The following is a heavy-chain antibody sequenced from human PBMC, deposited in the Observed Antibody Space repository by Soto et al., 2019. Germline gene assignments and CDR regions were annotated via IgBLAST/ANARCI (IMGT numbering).Heavy chain of an antibody. D-gene: IGHD3-3*02. CDR1: GYSFFSYY. V-gene: IGHV1-46*01. Sequence: ASVKVSCKASGYSFFSYYIHWVRQAPGQGLEWMGRFLASGGNTFYAQRFRGRASMTRDTSSTNTVSLELTSLTSDDTAVYYCARGGATIFGVIDSWGQGTRVTVSS. CDR2: FLASGGNT. J-gene: IGHJ4*02. CDR3: ARGGATIFGVIDS.